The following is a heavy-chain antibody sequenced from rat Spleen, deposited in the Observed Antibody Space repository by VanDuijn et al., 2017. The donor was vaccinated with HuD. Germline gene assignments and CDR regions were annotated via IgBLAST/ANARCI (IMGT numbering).Heavy chain of an antibody. Sequence: EVQLVESGGGLVQPGRSMKLSCAASGFTFNNYYMAWVRQAPTKGLEWVASISPSGGSTYYRDSVKGRFTISRDNAKSTLYLQMDSLRSEDTATYYCARLPLDYWGQGVMVTVSS. CDR2: ISPSGGST. CDR3: ARLPLDY. D-gene: IGHD2-1*01. CDR1: GFTFNNYY. J-gene: IGHJ2*01. V-gene: IGHV5-25*01.